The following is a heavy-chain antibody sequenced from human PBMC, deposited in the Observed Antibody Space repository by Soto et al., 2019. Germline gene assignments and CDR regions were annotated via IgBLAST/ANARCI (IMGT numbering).Heavy chain of an antibody. V-gene: IGHV3-15*01. CDR1: GLTFSNVW. CDR2: IKSRTENETT. J-gene: IGHJ4*02. D-gene: IGHD2-2*01. CDR3: VTALPNANSWFDY. Sequence: GHLVESGGGFVTPGGSLTLSCAASGLTFSNVWLSWVRQGPGKGLEWLGRIKSRTENETTDYASPARGRFIISRDDSKNMLYLQLNSLKSEDTGVYYCVTALPNANSWFDYWGQGTPVTVSS.